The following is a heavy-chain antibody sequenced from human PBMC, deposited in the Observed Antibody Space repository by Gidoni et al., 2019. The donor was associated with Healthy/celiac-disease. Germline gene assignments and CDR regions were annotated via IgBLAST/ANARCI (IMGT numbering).Heavy chain of an antibody. J-gene: IGHJ4*02. CDR1: GYSFTSYW. CDR3: ARHRYSNYARGELAY. D-gene: IGHD4-4*01. V-gene: IGHV5-51*01. CDR2: IYPGDSDT. Sequence: EVQLVQSGAEVNKPGESLKISCKGSGYSFTSYWIGWVRQMPGKGLEWLGIIYPGDSDTRYSPSFQGQVTISADKSIGTAYLLWSSLKASDTAMYYCARHRYSNYARGELAYWGQGTLVTVSS.